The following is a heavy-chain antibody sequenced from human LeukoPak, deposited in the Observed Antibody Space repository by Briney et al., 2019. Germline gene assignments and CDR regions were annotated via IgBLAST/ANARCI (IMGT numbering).Heavy chain of an antibody. CDR3: ARGRGSSSSVSDWFDP. V-gene: IGHV3-30*01. D-gene: IGHD6-6*01. CDR2: ISYDGSNK. CDR1: GFTFSSYA. Sequence: GGSLRLSCAASGFTFSSYAMSWVRQAPGKGLEWVAVISYDGSNKYYADSVKGRFTISRDNSKNTLYLQMNSLRAEDTAVYYCARGRGSSSSVSDWFDPWGQGTLVTVSS. J-gene: IGHJ5*02.